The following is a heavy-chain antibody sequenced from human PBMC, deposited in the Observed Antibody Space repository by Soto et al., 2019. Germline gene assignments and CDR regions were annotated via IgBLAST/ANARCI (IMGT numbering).Heavy chain of an antibody. V-gene: IGHV3-66*01. CDR2: IFGGGET. CDR3: ARALYSSGCSDY. D-gene: IGHD6-19*01. J-gene: IGHJ4*02. Sequence: EVQLVESGGGSVQPGGSLKLSCAASGFTVSTSYMSWVRQAPGKGLEWVSAIFGGGETYYADSVKGRFTIFRDNSKNTLFLQMNSLRGEDTAVYYCARALYSSGCSDYWGQGTLVTVSS. CDR1: GFTVSTSY.